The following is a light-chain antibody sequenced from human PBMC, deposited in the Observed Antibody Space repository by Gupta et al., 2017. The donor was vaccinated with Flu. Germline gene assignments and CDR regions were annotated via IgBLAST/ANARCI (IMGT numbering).Light chain of an antibody. Sequence: TLSSGYSNYKVDWYQQRPGKGPRFVMRVGTGGIVGSKGDGIPDRFAVLGSGLNRYLTIKNIQEEDESDYHCGADHGSGSNFVYVFGTGTKVTVL. V-gene: IGLV9-49*01. CDR2: VGTGGIVG. CDR1: SGYSNYK. CDR3: GADHGSGSNFVYV. J-gene: IGLJ1*01.